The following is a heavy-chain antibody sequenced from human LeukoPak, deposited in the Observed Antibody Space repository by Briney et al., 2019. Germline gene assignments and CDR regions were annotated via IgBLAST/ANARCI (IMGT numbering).Heavy chain of an antibody. V-gene: IGHV3-7*04. J-gene: IGHJ4*02. CDR1: GFTSSSYW. CDR3: ARVGWTYYYDSSGYPILSYYFDY. CDR2: IKQDVSEK. Sequence: GGSLRLSCAASGFTSSSYWMSWVRQAPGRGLEWGANIKQDVSEKYYVDSVKGRFTISRDNAKNSLYLQMNSLRAEDTAVYYCARVGWTYYYDSSGYPILSYYFDYWGQGTLVTVSS. D-gene: IGHD3-22*01.